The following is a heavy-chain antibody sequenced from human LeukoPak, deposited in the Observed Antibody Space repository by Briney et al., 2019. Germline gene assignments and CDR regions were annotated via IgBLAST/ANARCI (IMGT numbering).Heavy chain of an antibody. CDR3: ATTDYGGNSPDY. CDR2: FDPEDGET. Sequence: GASVKVSCKVSGYTLTELSMHWVRQAPGKGLEWMGGFDPEDGETIYAQKFQGRVTMTEDTSTDTAYMELSSLRSEDTAVYYCATTDYGGNSPDYWGQGTLVTVSS. V-gene: IGHV1-24*01. CDR1: GYTLTELS. D-gene: IGHD4-23*01. J-gene: IGHJ4*02.